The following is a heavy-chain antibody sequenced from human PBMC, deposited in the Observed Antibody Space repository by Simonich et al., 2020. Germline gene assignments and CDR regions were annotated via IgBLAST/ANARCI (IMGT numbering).Heavy chain of an antibody. CDR2: ITHSGST. Sequence: QVQLQQWGAGLLKPSETLSLTCAVYGGSFSGYYWSWIRQPPGKGLEWIGEITHSGSTNYNPSLKSRVTISVDTSKNQFSLKLSSVTAADTAVYYCARHLQLGPFDYWGQGTLVTVSS. J-gene: IGHJ4*02. D-gene: IGHD1-1*01. CDR3: ARHLQLGPFDY. V-gene: IGHV4-34*01. CDR1: GGSFSGYY.